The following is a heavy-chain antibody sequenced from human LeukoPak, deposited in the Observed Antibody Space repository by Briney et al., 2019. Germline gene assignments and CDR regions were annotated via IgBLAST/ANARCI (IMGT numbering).Heavy chain of an antibody. CDR1: GFTFSDYY. J-gene: IGHJ4*02. CDR2: IRSSYT. CDR3: ARLHSSTLDY. V-gene: IGHV3-11*03. Sequence: KPGGSLRLSCAASGFTFSDYYMSWIRQAPGKGLEWVSYIRSSYTNYADSVKGRFTIYRDIAKNSLYLQMNSLRAEDTAVYYCARLHSSTLDYWGQGTLVTVSS. D-gene: IGHD6-13*01.